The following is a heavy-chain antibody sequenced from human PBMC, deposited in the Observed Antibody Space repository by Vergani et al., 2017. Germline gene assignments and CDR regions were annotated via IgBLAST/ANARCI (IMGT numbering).Heavy chain of an antibody. J-gene: IGHJ5*02. CDR1: GGTFSSNS. D-gene: IGHD3-16*01. V-gene: IGHV1-69*05. CDR3: ARGTPTFYQFDP. CDR2: IIPIFGTT. Sequence: QGQLAQSGAEVKKPGSSVKVSCKASGGTFSSNSISWVRQAPGQGLEWMGRIIPIFGTTSYAQKFQGRVTMTRDTSTSTVYMELSSLRSEDTAVYYCARGTPTFYQFDPWGQGTLVTVSS.